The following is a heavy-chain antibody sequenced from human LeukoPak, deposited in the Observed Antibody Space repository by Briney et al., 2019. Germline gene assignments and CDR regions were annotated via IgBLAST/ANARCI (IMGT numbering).Heavy chain of an antibody. D-gene: IGHD1-26*01. J-gene: IGHJ6*03. V-gene: IGHV4-59*01. CDR1: GGSISSYY. Sequence: SETLSLTCTVSGGSISSYYLSWIRQPPGKGLEWIWYIYYSGSTNYNPSLKSRVTISVDTSKNQFSLKLSSVTAADAAVYYCARSYYQSPYYCYMDVWGKGTTVTVSS. CDR3: ARSYYQSPYYCYMDV. CDR2: IYYSGST.